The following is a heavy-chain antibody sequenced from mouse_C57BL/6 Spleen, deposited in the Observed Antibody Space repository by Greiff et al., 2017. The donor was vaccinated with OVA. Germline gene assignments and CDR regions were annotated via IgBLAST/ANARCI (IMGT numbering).Heavy chain of an antibody. J-gene: IGHJ4*01. CDR2: IDPSDSYT. Sequence: QVQLKESGAELVKPGASVKLSCKASGYTFTSYWMQWVKQRPGQGLEWIGEIDPSDSYTNYNGKFKGKATLTADKSSSTAYMQLSSLTSEDSAVYFCARQDGSSYVDAMDYWGQGTSVTVSS. V-gene: IGHV1-50*01. D-gene: IGHD1-1*01. CDR1: GYTFTSYW. CDR3: ARQDGSSYVDAMDY.